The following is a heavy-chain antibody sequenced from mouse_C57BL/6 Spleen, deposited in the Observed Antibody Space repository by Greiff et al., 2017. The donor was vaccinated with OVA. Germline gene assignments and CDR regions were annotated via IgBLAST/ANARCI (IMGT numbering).Heavy chain of an antibody. CDR1: GYTFTEYT. Sequence: VQVVESGAELVKPGASVKLSCKASGYTFTEYTIHWVKQRSGQGLEWIGWFYPGSGSIKYNEKFKDKATLTADKSSSTVYMELSRLTSEDSAVYFCARHLYYYGSPYAMDYWGQGTSVTVSS. V-gene: IGHV1-62-2*01. CDR2: FYPGSGSI. J-gene: IGHJ4*01. CDR3: ARHLYYYGSPYAMDY. D-gene: IGHD1-1*01.